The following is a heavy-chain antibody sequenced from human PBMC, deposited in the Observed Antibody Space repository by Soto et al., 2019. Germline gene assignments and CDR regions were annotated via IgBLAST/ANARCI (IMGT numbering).Heavy chain of an antibody. Sequence: EVQLVESGGGLVQPGRSLRLSCAASGFTFSSYWMHWVRQAPGKGLVWVSRINSDGSSTSYADSVKGRFTISRDNAKNTLYLQMNSLRAEDTAVYYCARAGVTDYYYMDVWGKGTTVTVSS. J-gene: IGHJ6*03. D-gene: IGHD3-10*01. V-gene: IGHV3-74*01. CDR1: GFTFSSYW. CDR2: INSDGSST. CDR3: ARAGVTDYYYMDV.